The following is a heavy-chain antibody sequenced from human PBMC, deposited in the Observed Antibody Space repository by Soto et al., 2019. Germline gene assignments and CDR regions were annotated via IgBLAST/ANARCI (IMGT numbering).Heavy chain of an antibody. Sequence: ASVKVSCKASGYTFTSYGMHWVRQAPGQGLEWMGRISASGGSTSYAQKLQGRVTMTRDTSTSTVYMELSSLRSEDTAVYYCARDLVAGTPRQVWGQGTMVTVSS. V-gene: IGHV1-46*01. D-gene: IGHD6-19*01. CDR1: GYTFTSYG. J-gene: IGHJ3*01. CDR2: ISASGGST. CDR3: ARDLVAGTPRQV.